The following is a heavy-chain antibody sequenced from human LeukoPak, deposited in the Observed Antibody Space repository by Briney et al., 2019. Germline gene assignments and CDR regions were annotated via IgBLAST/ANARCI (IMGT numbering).Heavy chain of an antibody. Sequence: GASVKVSCKASRYTFTSYTMHWVRQAPGQRLEWMGWINAGNGNTKYSQKFQGRVTITRDTSASTAYMELSSLRSEDTAVYYCARDRGIAAAGTFDYWGQGTLVTVSS. CDR3: ARDRGIAAAGTFDY. CDR1: RYTFTSYT. V-gene: IGHV1-3*01. D-gene: IGHD6-13*01. CDR2: INAGNGNT. J-gene: IGHJ4*02.